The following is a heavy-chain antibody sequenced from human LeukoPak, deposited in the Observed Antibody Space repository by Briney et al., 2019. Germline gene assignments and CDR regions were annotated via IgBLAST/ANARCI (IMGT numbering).Heavy chain of an antibody. J-gene: IGHJ6*03. D-gene: IGHD2-21*01. CDR1: GFTFSSCG. CDR3: AKDHSASDYCYYMDV. Sequence: GSLRLSCAASGFTFSSCGMHWVRQAPGKGLEWVAFIRYDGSNKYYADSVKGRFTISRDNSKNKQYLQMNSLRAEDTAVYYCAKDHSASDYCYYMDVWGKGTTVTISS. V-gene: IGHV3-30*02. CDR2: IRYDGSNK.